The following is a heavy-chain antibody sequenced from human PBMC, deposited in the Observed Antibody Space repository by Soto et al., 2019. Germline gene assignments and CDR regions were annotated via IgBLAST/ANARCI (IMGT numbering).Heavy chain of an antibody. D-gene: IGHD6-13*01. V-gene: IGHV1-18*01. J-gene: IGHJ4*02. CDR3: ARVGAIAPAEGDY. CDR2: ISGYNNNK. Sequence: QIQLVQSGTEVREPGASVKGSCQASGYTFTSYGIIWVRQAPGKGLELMGWISGYNNNKNYAQKYQARVTMTTDTSTRTAYLELSSLRSDDTAVYYCARVGAIAPAEGDYWGQGTLVTVSS. CDR1: GYTFTSYG.